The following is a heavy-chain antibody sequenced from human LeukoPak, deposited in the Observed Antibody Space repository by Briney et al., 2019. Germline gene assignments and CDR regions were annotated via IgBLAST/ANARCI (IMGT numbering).Heavy chain of an antibody. V-gene: IGHV4-59*11. CDR2: IYYSGTT. J-gene: IGHJ4*02. CDR3: ARGTGFYDSSGHYYWGYFDS. CDR1: GCTISSHY. Sequence: SETLSLTCTVSGCTISSHYWSWFRQTPGERPEWIAFIYYSGTTNYNPSLMGRATISIDSSKNQFPLKLSSVTAADTGIYYCARGTGFYDSSGHYYWGYFDSWGQGTLVPVSS. D-gene: IGHD3-22*01.